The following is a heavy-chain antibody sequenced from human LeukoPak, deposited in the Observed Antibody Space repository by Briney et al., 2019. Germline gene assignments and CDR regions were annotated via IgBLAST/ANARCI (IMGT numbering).Heavy chain of an antibody. Sequence: SETLSLTCTVSGGPISSSSYYWGWIRQPPGKGLEWIGSIYYSGSTYYNPSLKSRVTISVDTSKNQFSLKLSSVTAADTAVYYCARHRYPPIWSGVPYFDYWGQGTLVTVSS. CDR2: IYYSGST. CDR3: ARHRYPPIWSGVPYFDY. CDR1: GGPISSSSYY. V-gene: IGHV4-39*01. D-gene: IGHD3-3*01. J-gene: IGHJ4*02.